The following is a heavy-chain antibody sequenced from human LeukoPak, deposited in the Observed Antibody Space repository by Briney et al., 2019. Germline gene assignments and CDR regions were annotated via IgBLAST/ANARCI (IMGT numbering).Heavy chain of an antibody. D-gene: IGHD6-13*01. V-gene: IGHV3-9*01. CDR3: AKAVRSRSWYLMDY. CDR2: ISLDGGSI. J-gene: IGHJ4*02. CDR1: GFTFDDYA. Sequence: AGGSLRLSCAAAGFTFDDYAMRWVRQAPGEGLEWVSCISLDGGSIDYADSVKGQFTISRANAKNSLYLQMNSMRAEDKALYFCAKAVRSRSWYLMDYWGQGTLVTVSS.